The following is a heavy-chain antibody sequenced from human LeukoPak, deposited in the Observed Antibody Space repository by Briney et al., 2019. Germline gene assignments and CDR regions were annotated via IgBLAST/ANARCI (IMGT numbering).Heavy chain of an antibody. CDR3: ARGTETTGYFDF. J-gene: IGHJ4*02. CDR1: GGSISSYY. V-gene: IGHV4-59*01. D-gene: IGHD4-17*01. CDR2: IYYSGST. Sequence: PSETLSLTCTVSGGSISSYYWSWIRQPPGKGLEWIGYIYYSGSTNYNPSLKSRVTMSVDTSKNQLSLTLGSVTAADTAVYHCARGTETTGYFDFWGPGTLVTVSS.